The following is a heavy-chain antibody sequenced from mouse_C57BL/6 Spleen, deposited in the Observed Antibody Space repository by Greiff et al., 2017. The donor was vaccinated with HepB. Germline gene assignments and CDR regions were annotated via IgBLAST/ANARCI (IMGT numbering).Heavy chain of an antibody. Sequence: EVQVVESGGDLVKPGGSLKLSCAASGFTFSSYGMSWVRQTPDKRLEWVATISSGGSYTYYPDSVKGRFTITRDNAKNTLYLQMSSLKSEDTAMYYCARHDYGSSRGYWDFEVWGTGTTVTVAS. J-gene: IGHJ1*03. V-gene: IGHV5-6*01. CDR1: GFTFSSYG. D-gene: IGHD1-1*01. CDR2: ISSGGSYT. CDR3: ARHDYGSSRGYWDFEV.